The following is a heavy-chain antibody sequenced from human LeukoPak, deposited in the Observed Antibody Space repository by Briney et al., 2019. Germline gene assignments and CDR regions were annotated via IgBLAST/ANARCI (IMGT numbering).Heavy chain of an antibody. CDR2: INHSGST. J-gene: IGHJ4*02. CDR1: GGSFSGYY. V-gene: IGHV4-34*01. Sequence: SETLSLTCAVYGGSFSGYYWSWIRQPPGKGLEWIGEINHSGSTNYNPSLKSRVTISVDTSKNQFSLKLSSVTAADTAVYYCARVTNSGYCIGGSCYFDYWGQGTLVTVSS. D-gene: IGHD2-15*01. CDR3: ARVTNSGYCIGGSCYFDY.